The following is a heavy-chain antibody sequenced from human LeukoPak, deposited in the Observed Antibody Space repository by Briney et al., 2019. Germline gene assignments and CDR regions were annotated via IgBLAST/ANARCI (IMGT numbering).Heavy chain of an antibody. V-gene: IGHV1-18*01. CDR1: GYTFTSYV. CDR3: ARWYCGGGSCYSYYYGMDV. J-gene: IGHJ6*02. D-gene: IGHD2-15*01. CDR2: IIAYNGNT. Sequence: ASVKVSCKASGYTFTSYVISWVRQAPGQGLEWMGWIIAYNGNTKYVQKLQGRGTMTTDSSTSTAYMELRSLTSDDTAVYYCARWYCGGGSCYSYYYGMDVWGQGTTVTVSS.